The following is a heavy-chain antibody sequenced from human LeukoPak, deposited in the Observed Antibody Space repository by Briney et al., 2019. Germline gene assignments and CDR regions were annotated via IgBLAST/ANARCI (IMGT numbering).Heavy chain of an antibody. CDR2: INHSGST. J-gene: IGHJ4*02. V-gene: IGHV4-34*01. Sequence: SETLSLTCAVDGASFSDYSWSWIRQPPGKGLEWIGEINHSGSTNYNPSLKSRVTISVDTSKNQFSLKLRSVTAADTAMYYCATSTLTLWGQGTLVTVSS. CDR3: ATSTLTL. CDR1: GASFSDYS. D-gene: IGHD4/OR15-4a*01.